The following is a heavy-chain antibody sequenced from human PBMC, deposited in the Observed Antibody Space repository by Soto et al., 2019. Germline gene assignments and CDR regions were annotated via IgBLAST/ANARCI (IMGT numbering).Heavy chain of an antibody. CDR3: AKVSSGWYDSFDY. Sequence: EVQLLESGGGLVQPGGYLRLSCAASGFTFSSYAMSWVRQAPGKGLEWVSAISGSGGSTYYADSVKGRFTISRDNSKNTLYLQMNSLRAEDTAVYYCAKVSSGWYDSFDYWGQGTLVTVSS. V-gene: IGHV3-23*01. D-gene: IGHD6-19*01. CDR1: GFTFSSYA. CDR2: ISGSGGST. J-gene: IGHJ4*02.